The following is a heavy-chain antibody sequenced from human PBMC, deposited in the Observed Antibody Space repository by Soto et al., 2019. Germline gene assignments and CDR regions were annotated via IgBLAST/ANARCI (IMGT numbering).Heavy chain of an antibody. CDR3: ARDRKVLVRGVITYYFDY. CDR2: ISAYNGNT. D-gene: IGHD3-10*01. CDR1: GYTFTSYG. V-gene: IGHV1-18*04. Sequence: ASVKVSCQASGYTFTSYGISWVRQAPGQGLEWMGWISAYNGNTNYAQKLQGRVTMTTDTSASTAYMELRSLRSDDTAVYYCARDRKVLVRGVITYYFDYWGQGTLVTVSS. J-gene: IGHJ4*02.